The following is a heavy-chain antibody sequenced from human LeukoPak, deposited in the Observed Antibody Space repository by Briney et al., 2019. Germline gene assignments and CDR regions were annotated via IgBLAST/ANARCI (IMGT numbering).Heavy chain of an antibody. D-gene: IGHD6-6*01. CDR3: ARRGPYSSSPFDY. Sequence: SETLSLTCTVSGDSIGSSNYYWGWIRQPPGKGLEWIGSIYSSGSTNYKSSLKSRVTISVDTSKNQFSLKLSSLTAADTAVYYCARRGPYSSSPFDYWGQGTLVTVSS. V-gene: IGHV4-39*01. CDR1: GDSIGSSNYY. CDR2: IYSSGST. J-gene: IGHJ4*02.